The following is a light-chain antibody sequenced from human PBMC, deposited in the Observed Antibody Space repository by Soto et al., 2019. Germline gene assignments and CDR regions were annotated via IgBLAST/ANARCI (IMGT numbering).Light chain of an antibody. V-gene: IGKV3-15*01. CDR1: QSISTE. CDR3: QQGHNWPLT. Sequence: EIAMTQSPATLSVSPGERATLSCSASQSISTELAWYQQIPGQPPRLLIYSASTRSTGVPARFTGSGSGAAFFLTISGLQSEDFAVSYCQQGHNWPLTFGRGTKLEIK. J-gene: IGKJ2*01. CDR2: SAS.